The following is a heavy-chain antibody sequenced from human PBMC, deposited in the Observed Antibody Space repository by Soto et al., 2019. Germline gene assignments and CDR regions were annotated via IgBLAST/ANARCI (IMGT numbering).Heavy chain of an antibody. V-gene: IGHV3-30-3*01. CDR1: GFTFSSYA. J-gene: IGHJ5*02. Sequence: GGSLRLSCAASGFTFSSYAMHWVRQAPGKGLEWVAVISYDGSNKYYADSVKGRFTISRDNSKNTLYLQMNSLRAEDTAVYYCVRDLYPGQWLSKGSNWFDPWGQGTLVTVSS. CDR2: ISYDGSNK. CDR3: VRDLYPGQWLSKGSNWFDP. D-gene: IGHD6-19*01.